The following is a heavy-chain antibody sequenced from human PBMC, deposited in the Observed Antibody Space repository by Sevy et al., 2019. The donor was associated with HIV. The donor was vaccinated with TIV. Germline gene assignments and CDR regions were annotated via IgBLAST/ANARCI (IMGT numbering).Heavy chain of an antibody. J-gene: IGHJ6*02. D-gene: IGHD2-2*01. Sequence: GGSLRLSCAASGFTFSSYEMNWVRQAPGKGLEWVSYINSSGSTIYYADSVKGRFTISSDNAKNSLYLQMNSLRAEDTAVYYCARDCSSTSCLWGLDVWGQGTAVTVSS. CDR1: GFTFSSYE. CDR3: ARDCSSTSCLWGLDV. V-gene: IGHV3-48*03. CDR2: INSSGSTI.